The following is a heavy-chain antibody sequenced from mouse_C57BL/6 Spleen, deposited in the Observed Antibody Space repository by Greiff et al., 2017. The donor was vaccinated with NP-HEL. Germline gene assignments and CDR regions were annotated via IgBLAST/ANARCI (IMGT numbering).Heavy chain of an antibody. Sequence: QVHVKQPGAELVRPGSSVKLSCKASGYTFTSYWMDWVKQRPGQGLEWIGNIYPSDSETHYNQKFKDKATLTVDKSSSTAYMQLSSLTSEDSAVYYCARYDYDGYYWGQGTTLTVSS. D-gene: IGHD2-4*01. CDR2: IYPSDSET. CDR3: ARYDYDGYY. CDR1: GYTFTSYW. J-gene: IGHJ2*01. V-gene: IGHV1-61*01.